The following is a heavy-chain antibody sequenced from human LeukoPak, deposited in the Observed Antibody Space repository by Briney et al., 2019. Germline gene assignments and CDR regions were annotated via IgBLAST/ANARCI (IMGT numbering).Heavy chain of an antibody. V-gene: IGHV1-69*13. CDR3: AREGPFGDCGGDCYRGWFDP. D-gene: IGHD2-21*02. CDR1: GGTFSSYA. J-gene: IGHJ5*02. CDR2: IIPIFGTA. Sequence: SVKVSCKASGGTFSSYAISWVRQAPGQGLEWMGGIIPIFGTANYAQKFQGRVTITADESTSTADMELSSLRSEDTAVYYCAREGPFGDCGGDCYRGWFDPWGQGTLVTVSS.